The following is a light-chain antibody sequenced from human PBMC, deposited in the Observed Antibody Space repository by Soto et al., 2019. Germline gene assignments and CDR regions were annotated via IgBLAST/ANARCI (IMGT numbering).Light chain of an antibody. CDR1: HSVGSY. J-gene: IGKJ3*01. CDR2: GAS. V-gene: IGKV3-15*01. Sequence: IVLTQLPATLSLSPGERATLSCAASHSVGSYLAWYQQERGQAPRLLIYGASTRATDIPDRFSGSGSGTEFTLTISSLQSEHFAVYSCHHYGTSPPFPFGPGTKVD. CDR3: HHYGTSPPFP.